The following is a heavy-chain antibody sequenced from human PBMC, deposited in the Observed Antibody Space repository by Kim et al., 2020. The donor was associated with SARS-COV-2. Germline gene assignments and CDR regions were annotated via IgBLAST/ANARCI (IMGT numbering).Heavy chain of an antibody. D-gene: IGHD3-10*01. V-gene: IGHV1-46*01. CDR3: ARAWFGEDGMDV. J-gene: IGHJ6*02. Sequence: SYAQKFQGRVTMTRDTSTSTVYMELSSLRSEVTAVYYCARAWFGEDGMDVWGQGTTVTVSS.